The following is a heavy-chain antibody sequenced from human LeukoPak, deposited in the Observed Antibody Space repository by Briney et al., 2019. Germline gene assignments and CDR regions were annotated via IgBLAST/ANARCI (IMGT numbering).Heavy chain of an antibody. Sequence: GGSLRLSCAASGFTFSSYAMSWVRQAPGKGLEWVSAISGSGGSTYYADSVKGRFTISRDNSKNTLYLQMNSLRAEDTAVYYCAKEGLVDIAQTDAFDIWGQGTMVTVSS. V-gene: IGHV3-23*01. D-gene: IGHD5-12*01. J-gene: IGHJ3*02. CDR2: ISGSGGST. CDR3: AKEGLVDIAQTDAFDI. CDR1: GFTFSSYA.